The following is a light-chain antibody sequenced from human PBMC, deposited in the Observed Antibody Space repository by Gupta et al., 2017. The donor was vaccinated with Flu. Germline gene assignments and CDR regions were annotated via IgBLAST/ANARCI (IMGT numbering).Light chain of an antibody. Sequence: AIRMTQSPSSFSASTGDRVTITCRASQGISSYLAWYQQKPGKAPKLLIYAASTLKSGVPSRFSGSGSGTDFTLTISCLQSEDFATYYCQHDDSSPWTFGQGTKVEIK. CDR2: AAS. J-gene: IGKJ1*01. CDR1: QGISSY. V-gene: IGKV1-8*01. CDR3: QHDDSSPWT.